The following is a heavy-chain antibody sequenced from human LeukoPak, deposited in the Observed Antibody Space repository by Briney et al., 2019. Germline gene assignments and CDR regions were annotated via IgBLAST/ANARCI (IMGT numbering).Heavy chain of an antibody. D-gene: IGHD3-22*01. Sequence: GGSLRLSCAASGFTFSSYGMHWVRQAPGKGLEWVAVISYDGSNKYYADSVKGRFTISRDNSKNTLYLQMNSLRAEDTAVYYCAKSEAGYYYDSSGYPAFDYWGQGTLVTVSS. J-gene: IGHJ4*02. CDR1: GFTFSSYG. CDR3: AKSEAGYYYDSSGYPAFDY. V-gene: IGHV3-30*18. CDR2: ISYDGSNK.